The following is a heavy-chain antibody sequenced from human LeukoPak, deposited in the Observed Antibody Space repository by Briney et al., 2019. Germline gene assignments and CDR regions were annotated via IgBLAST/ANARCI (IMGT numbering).Heavy chain of an antibody. CDR3: ARRAYSSSWYYFNWFDP. J-gene: IGHJ5*02. CDR1: GGSISRSSYY. CDR2: INHSGST. V-gene: IGHV4-39*07. Sequence: TSETLSLTCTVSGGSISRSSYYWGWIRQPPGKGLEWIGEINHSGSTNYNPSLKSRVTISVDTSKNQFSLKLSSVTAADTAVYYCARRAYSSSWYYFNWFDPWGQGTLVTVSS. D-gene: IGHD6-13*01.